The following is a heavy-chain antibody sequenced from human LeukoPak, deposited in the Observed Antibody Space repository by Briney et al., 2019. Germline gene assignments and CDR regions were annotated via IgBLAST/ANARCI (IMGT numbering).Heavy chain of an antibody. D-gene: IGHD2-2*02. J-gene: IGHJ1*01. V-gene: IGHV3-11*04. CDR3: AREYCSSTSCYSEYFQH. Sequence: GSLRLSCAASGFTFSDYYMSWIRQAPGKGLEWVSYISSSGSTIYYADSVKGRFTISRDNAKNSLYLQMNGLRAEDTAVYYCAREYCSSTSCYSEYFQHWGQGTLVTVSS. CDR2: ISSSGSTI. CDR1: GFTFSDYY.